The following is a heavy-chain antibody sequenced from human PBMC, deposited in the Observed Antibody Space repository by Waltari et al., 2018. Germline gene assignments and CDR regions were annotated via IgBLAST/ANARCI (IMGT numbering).Heavy chain of an antibody. Sequence: QVHLVQSGAEVKKPGSSVRVSCKASGGTFSSHDFNWVRQDPGQGLEWMGGIIPIFGTPIYAQKFQGRVTITADTSTTTAYMELSSLRFEDTAVYYCARDPKGTTVIYDAFDLWGQGTMVSVSS. D-gene: IGHD4-17*01. V-gene: IGHV1-69*14. CDR3: ARDPKGTTVIYDAFDL. CDR1: GGTFSSHD. CDR2: IIPIFGTP. J-gene: IGHJ3*01.